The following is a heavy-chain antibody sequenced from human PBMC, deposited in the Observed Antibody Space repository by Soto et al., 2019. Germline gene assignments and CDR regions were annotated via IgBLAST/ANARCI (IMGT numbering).Heavy chain of an antibody. D-gene: IGHD7-27*01. V-gene: IGHV3-30-3*01. CDR3: AREKLGFDY. CDR1: GFTFSSYA. Sequence: QVQLVESGGGVVQPGRSLRLSCAASGFTFSSYAMHWVRQTPGKGLEWAAVISYDGSNKYYADSVKGRFTISRDNSKNTLYLQMNSLRAEDTAVYYCAREKLGFDYWGQGTLVTVSS. J-gene: IGHJ4*02. CDR2: ISYDGSNK.